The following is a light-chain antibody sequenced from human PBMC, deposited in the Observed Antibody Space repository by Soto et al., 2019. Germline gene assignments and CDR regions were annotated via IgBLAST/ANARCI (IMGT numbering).Light chain of an antibody. Sequence: EIVMTQSPATLSVSPGERATLSCGASQSVSSNLAWYQQKPGQAPRLLNYGASTRATGIPARFSGSGSGTEFTLTISSLQSEDFAAYYCLQYNYFWTFGQGTKVEIK. J-gene: IGKJ1*01. V-gene: IGKV3-15*01. CDR3: LQYNYFWT. CDR1: QSVSSN. CDR2: GAS.